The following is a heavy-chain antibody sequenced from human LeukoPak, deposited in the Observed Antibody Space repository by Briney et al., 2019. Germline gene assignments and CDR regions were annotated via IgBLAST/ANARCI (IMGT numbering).Heavy chain of an antibody. CDR3: ARRNSAQRPPRTMDV. J-gene: IGHJ6*02. V-gene: IGHV1-8*01. D-gene: IGHD6-25*01. Sequence: SCKASEYTFTTYDINWVRQATGQGLEWMGWMNPKSGNTGYAQKFQGRVTMTRNTSISTAYMELSSLRSEDTAVYYCARRNSAQRPPRTMDVWGQGTTVTVSS. CDR1: EYTFTTYD. CDR2: MNPKSGNT.